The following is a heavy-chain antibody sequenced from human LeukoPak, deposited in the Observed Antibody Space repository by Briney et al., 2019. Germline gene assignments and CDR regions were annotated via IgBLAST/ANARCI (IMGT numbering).Heavy chain of an antibody. V-gene: IGHV1-69*04. CDR2: IIPILGIA. CDR1: GGTFSIYA. J-gene: IGHJ3*02. D-gene: IGHD2-15*01. CDR3: ARVRTVVVAATAVAAFDI. Sequence: SVTVSFTASGGTFSIYAISWVRQAPGQGLEWMGRIIPILGIANYAQKFQGRVTITADKSTSTAYMELSSLRSEDTAVYYCARVRTVVVAATAVAAFDIWGQGTMVTVSS.